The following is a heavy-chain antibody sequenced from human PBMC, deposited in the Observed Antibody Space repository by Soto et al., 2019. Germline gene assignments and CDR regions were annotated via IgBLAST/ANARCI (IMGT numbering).Heavy chain of an antibody. J-gene: IGHJ6*02. Sequence: SGPTLVNPTQTLTLTCSFSGFSLTTAGMCVSWIRQPPGKAPEWLARIDWDGDEYYNTALQTRLSISKDTRKNQVVLTMTNMDPVDTATYYCARILGGAPRCYYNGLDVWGQGT. CDR2: IDWDGDE. CDR1: GFSLTTAGMC. CDR3: ARILGGAPRCYYNGLDV. D-gene: IGHD3-16*01. V-gene: IGHV2-70*11.